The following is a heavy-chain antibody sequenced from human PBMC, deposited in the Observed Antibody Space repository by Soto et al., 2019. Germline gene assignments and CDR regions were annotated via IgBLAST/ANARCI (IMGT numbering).Heavy chain of an antibody. CDR1: GITVSGNY. V-gene: IGHV3-66*01. J-gene: IGHJ5*02. CDR3: ARDNGIEGSFDP. Sequence: GGSLRLSCAASGITVSGNYMAWVRQAPGKGLEWVSLIYSDGSTFYTDSVRGRFTISRDNAKNSLYLQMNSLRDEDTCVYYCARDNGIEGSFDPWGQGTLVTVSS. CDR2: IYSDGST.